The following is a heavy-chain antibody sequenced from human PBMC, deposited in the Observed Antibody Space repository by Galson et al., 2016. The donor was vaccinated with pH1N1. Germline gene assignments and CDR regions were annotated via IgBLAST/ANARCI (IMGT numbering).Heavy chain of an antibody. CDR1: GFPFSSYA. CDR2: VSYDGKNK. Sequence: SLRLSCAASGFPFSSYAMHWVRQAPGKGLAWAAVVSYDGKNKYLADSVKGRFTISRDNSKNTVYLQMNSLGPDDTAVYYCARVFEEYFLYGMDVWGQGTTVTVSS. V-gene: IGHV3-30*04. J-gene: IGHJ6*02. D-gene: IGHD2/OR15-2a*01. CDR3: ARVFEEYFLYGMDV.